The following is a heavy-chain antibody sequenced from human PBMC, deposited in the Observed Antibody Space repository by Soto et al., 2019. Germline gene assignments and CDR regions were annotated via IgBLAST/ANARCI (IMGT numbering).Heavy chain of an antibody. CDR3: ASERARVFDS. CDR2: ISISGGTI. V-gene: IGHV3-11*01. Sequence: QVQLVDSGGGLVKPGGSLRLSCAASGFTFSDYYMSWIRQAPGNGLEWLSYISISGGTIYYAYSVKGRFSISRDNAKNSLYLQLSSLRVEDTAVYTCASERARVFDSWGQGTLVTVSS. J-gene: IGHJ4*02. CDR1: GFTFSDYY.